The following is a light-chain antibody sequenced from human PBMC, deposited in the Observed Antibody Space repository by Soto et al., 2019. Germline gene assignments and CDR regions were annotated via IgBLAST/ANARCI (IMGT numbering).Light chain of an antibody. Sequence: EIVVTQSPATLSVSPGERVTLSCRTSQTVNSKLAWYQQQPGQAPRLLIHGAYTRATDIPARFSGVGSGTEFTLTISSLQSEDFAIYYCQHYNNWPPITFGQGTRLEIK. J-gene: IGKJ5*01. CDR3: QHYNNWPPIT. CDR1: QTVNSK. V-gene: IGKV3-15*01. CDR2: GAY.